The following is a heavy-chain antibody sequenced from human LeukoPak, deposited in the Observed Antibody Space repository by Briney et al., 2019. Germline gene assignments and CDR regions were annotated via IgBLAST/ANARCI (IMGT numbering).Heavy chain of an antibody. J-gene: IGHJ6*03. V-gene: IGHV4-30-2*01. CDR3: ATRKNSAAGKDYYYYYYMDV. CDR2: IYHSGST. Sequence: PSETLSLTCTVSGGSISSGGYYWSWIRQPPGKGLEWIVYIYHSGSTYYNPSLKSRVTISVDRSKIQFSLKLSSVTAADTAVYYCATRKNSAAGKDYYYYYYMDVWGKGTTVTVSS. CDR1: GGSISSGGYY. D-gene: IGHD6-13*01.